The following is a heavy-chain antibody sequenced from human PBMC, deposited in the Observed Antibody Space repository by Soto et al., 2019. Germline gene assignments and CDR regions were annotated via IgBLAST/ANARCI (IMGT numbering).Heavy chain of an antibody. CDR1: GFTFSSYA. CDR2: ISSNGGST. CDR3: VKDSQYSSGWYGEYYFDY. D-gene: IGHD6-19*01. Sequence: GGSLRLSCSASGFTFSSYAMHWVRQAPGKGLEYVSAISSNGGSTYYADSVKGRFTISRDNSKNTLYLQMSSLRAEDTAVYYCVKDSQYSSGWYGEYYFDYWGQGTLVTVSS. V-gene: IGHV3-64D*08. J-gene: IGHJ4*02.